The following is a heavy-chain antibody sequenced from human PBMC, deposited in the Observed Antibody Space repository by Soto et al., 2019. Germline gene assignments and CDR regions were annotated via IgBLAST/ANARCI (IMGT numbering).Heavy chain of an antibody. CDR3: AGPPELTRIYYYYGMDV. D-gene: IGHD1-7*01. CDR2: IYYSGST. Sequence: SETLSLTCTVSGGSISSGGYYWNWIRQHPGKGLEWIGYIYYSGSTYYNPSLKSRVTISIDTSKNQFSLKLSSVTAADTAVYYCAGPPELTRIYYYYGMDVWGQGTTVTVSS. CDR1: GGSISSGGYY. J-gene: IGHJ6*02. V-gene: IGHV4-31*03.